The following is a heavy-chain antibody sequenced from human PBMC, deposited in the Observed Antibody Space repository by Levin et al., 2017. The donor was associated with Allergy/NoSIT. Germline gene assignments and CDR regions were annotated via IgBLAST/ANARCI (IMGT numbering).Heavy chain of an antibody. Sequence: GGSLRLSCAASGFTFSDYDMHWVRQAPGKGLEWVAVISYDGSNKYYADSVKGRFTISRDNSKNMLYLQMNSLRAEDTAIYYCANVAVAGPDDYWGQGTLVTVSS. CDR2: ISYDGSNK. D-gene: IGHD6-19*01. V-gene: IGHV3-30-3*01. CDR3: ANVAVAGPDDY. J-gene: IGHJ4*02. CDR1: GFTFSDYD.